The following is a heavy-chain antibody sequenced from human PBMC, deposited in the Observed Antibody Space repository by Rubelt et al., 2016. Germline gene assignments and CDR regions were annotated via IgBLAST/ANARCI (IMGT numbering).Heavy chain of an antibody. J-gene: IGHJ3*02. D-gene: IGHD2-15*01. CDR2: INPNSGGT. Sequence: INPNSGGTNYAQKFQGRVTMTRDTSISTAFMELSRLRSDDTAVYYCAREAAYDAFDIWGQGTMVTVSS. V-gene: IGHV1-2*02. CDR3: AREAAYDAFDI.